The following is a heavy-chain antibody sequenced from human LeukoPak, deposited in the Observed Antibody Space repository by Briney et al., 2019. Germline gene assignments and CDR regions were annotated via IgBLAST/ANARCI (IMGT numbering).Heavy chain of an antibody. J-gene: IGHJ6*03. V-gene: IGHV4-59*08. CDR2: IYYSGST. CDR3: ARWGGYSGYERYYYYYYMDV. Sequence: SETLSLTCTVSGGSISSYYWSWIRQPPGKGLEWIGYIYYSGSTNHNPSLKSRVTISVDTSKNQFSLKLSSVTAADTAVYYCARWGGYSGYERYYYYYYMDVWGRGTTVTVSS. D-gene: IGHD5-12*01. CDR1: GGSISSYY.